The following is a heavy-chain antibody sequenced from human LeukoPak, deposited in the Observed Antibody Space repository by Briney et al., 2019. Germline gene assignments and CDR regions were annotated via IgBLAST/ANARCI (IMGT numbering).Heavy chain of an antibody. Sequence: PGGSLRLSCAASGFTFSDYYMSWVRQAPGKGLEWVSYISSSGSTIYYADSVKGRFTISRDNAKNSLYLQMNSLRAEDTAVYYCARRIYSSGRDDAFDIWGQGTMVTVSS. CDR3: ARRIYSSGRDDAFDI. CDR2: ISSSGSTI. J-gene: IGHJ3*02. CDR1: GFTFSDYY. D-gene: IGHD6-19*01. V-gene: IGHV3-11*01.